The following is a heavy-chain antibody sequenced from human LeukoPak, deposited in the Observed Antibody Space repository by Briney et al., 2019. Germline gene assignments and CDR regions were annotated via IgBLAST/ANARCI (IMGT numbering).Heavy chain of an antibody. Sequence: ASVKVSCKASGYTFTSYGISWVRQAPGQGLEWMGWISAYNGNTNYAQKLQGRVTMTTDTSTSTAYMELRSLRSDDTAVYYCARDFSILSFGHYYDSSGDYWGQGTLVTVSS. CDR2: ISAYNGNT. CDR1: GYTFTSYG. V-gene: IGHV1-18*01. D-gene: IGHD3-22*01. CDR3: ARDFSILSFGHYYDSSGDY. J-gene: IGHJ4*02.